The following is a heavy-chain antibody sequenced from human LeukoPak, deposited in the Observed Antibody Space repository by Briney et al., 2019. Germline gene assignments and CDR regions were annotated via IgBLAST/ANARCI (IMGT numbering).Heavy chain of an antibody. CDR1: GGSISSYY. V-gene: IGHV4-59*01. J-gene: IGHJ3*02. CDR3: ARAGIAARPILGAFDI. CDR2: IYYSGST. D-gene: IGHD6-6*01. Sequence: SETLSLTCTVSGGSISSYYWSWIRQPPGKGLEWIGYIYYSGSTNYNPSLKSRVTISVDTSKNQFSLKLSSVTAADTAVYYCARAGIAARPILGAFDIWGQGTMVTVSS.